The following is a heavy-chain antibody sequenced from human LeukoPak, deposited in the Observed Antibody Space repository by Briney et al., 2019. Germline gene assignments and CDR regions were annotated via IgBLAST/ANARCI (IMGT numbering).Heavy chain of an antibody. D-gene: IGHD3-16*01. CDR3: AREGDGFDP. Sequence: GGSLRLSCAASGFTFSSYWMNWVRQAPGKGLVWVSVIYSGGSTYYADSVKGRFTISRDNSKNTLYLQMNSLRAEDTAVYYCAREGDGFDPWGQGTLVTVSS. CDR2: IYSGGST. V-gene: IGHV3-53*01. J-gene: IGHJ5*02. CDR1: GFTFSSYW.